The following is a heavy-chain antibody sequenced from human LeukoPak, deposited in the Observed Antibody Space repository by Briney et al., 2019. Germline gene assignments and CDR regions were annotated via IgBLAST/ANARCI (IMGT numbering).Heavy chain of an antibody. CDR2: INPNSGGT. CDR1: GYTFTGYY. V-gene: IGHV1-2*06. J-gene: IGHJ5*02. Sequence: ASVTVSCKASGYTFTGYYMHWVRQAPGQGLEWMGRINPNSGGTNYAQKFQGRVTMTRDTSISTAYMELSRLRSDDTAVYYCARDPYSGSYFRSRENWFDPWGQGTLVTVSS. CDR3: ARDPYSGSYFRSRENWFDP. D-gene: IGHD1-26*01.